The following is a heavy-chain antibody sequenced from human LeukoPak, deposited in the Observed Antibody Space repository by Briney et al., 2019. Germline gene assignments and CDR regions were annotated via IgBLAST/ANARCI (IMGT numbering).Heavy chain of an antibody. CDR1: GFSFTDYA. V-gene: IGHV3-23*01. CDR3: AKAGSSGYYYVDYYDGMDV. J-gene: IGHJ6*02. D-gene: IGHD3-22*01. Sequence: GGSLRLSCAASGFSFTDYAMSWARQPPGKGLEWVSAVSGHGDTTDYVDSVKGRFTISRDNSRNTVHLQIDSLRIEDTGVYYCAKAGSSGYYYVDYYDGMDVWGQGTTVTVSS. CDR2: VSGHGDTT.